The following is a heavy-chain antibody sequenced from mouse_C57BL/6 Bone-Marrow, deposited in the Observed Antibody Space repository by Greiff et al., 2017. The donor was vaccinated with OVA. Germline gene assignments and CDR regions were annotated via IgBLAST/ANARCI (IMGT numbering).Heavy chain of an antibody. CDR2: ISNLAYSI. Sequence: EVKLMESGGGLVQPGGSLKLSCAASGFTFSDYGMAWVRQAPRKGPEWVAFISNLAYSIYYADTVTGRFTISRENANNTLYLEMSSLRSEDTAMYYCARRSTMFPYYDAMDYWGQGTSVTVSS. CDR1: GFTFSDYG. CDR3: ARRSTMFPYYDAMDY. J-gene: IGHJ4*01. D-gene: IGHD2-1*01. V-gene: IGHV5-15*01.